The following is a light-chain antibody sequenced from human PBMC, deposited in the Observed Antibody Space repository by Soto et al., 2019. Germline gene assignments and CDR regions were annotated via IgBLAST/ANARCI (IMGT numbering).Light chain of an antibody. V-gene: IGKV3-11*01. J-gene: IGKJ1*01. Sequence: EIVLTQSPATLSLSPGERATLSCRASQSLSSYLAWYQQKPGQAPRLLIYDASNRATGIPARFSGSGSGTDFTLTISSLEPEDFVVYYCQQYNKWPWTFGRGTKVEIK. CDR2: DAS. CDR3: QQYNKWPWT. CDR1: QSLSSY.